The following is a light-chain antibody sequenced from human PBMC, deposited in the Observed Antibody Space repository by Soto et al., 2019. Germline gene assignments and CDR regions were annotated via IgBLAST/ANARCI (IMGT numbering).Light chain of an antibody. CDR3: QQYGGSPLVT. CDR2: DAS. J-gene: IGKJ4*01. V-gene: IGKV3-20*01. Sequence: EIVLTQAPDTLSLSPGDRATLSCWASQSVSSNYLAWYQQKPGQAPRLLIYDASNRVTGIPDRFSGSGSGTDFTLTISRLEPEDFAVYYCQQYGGSPLVTFGGGTKVEI. CDR1: QSVSSNY.